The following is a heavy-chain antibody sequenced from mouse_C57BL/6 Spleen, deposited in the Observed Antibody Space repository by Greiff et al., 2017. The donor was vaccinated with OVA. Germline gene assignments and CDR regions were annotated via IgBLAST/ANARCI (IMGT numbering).Heavy chain of an antibody. CDR2: IDPSDSET. V-gene: IGHV1-52*01. CDR3: ARENYYGSSYFDY. Sequence: LQQPGAELVRPGSSVKLSCKASGYTFTSYWMHWVKQRPIQGLEWIGNIDPSDSETHYNQKFKDKATLTVDKSSSTAYMQLSSLTSEDSAVYYCARENYYGSSYFDYWGQGTTLTVSS. CDR1: GYTFTSYW. D-gene: IGHD1-1*01. J-gene: IGHJ2*01.